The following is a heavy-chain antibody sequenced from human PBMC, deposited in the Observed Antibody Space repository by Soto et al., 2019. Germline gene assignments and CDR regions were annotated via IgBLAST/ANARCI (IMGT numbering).Heavy chain of an antibody. Sequence: QVQLQESGPGLVKPSETLSLTCTVSGGSVSSGSYYWSWIRQPPGKGLEWIGYSYYSGSTNYNPSLKSRVTISVDTSKNPFSLKLSSVTAADTAVYYCARGHYDFWSGYYRGRNNWFDPWGQGTLVTVSS. CDR2: SYYSGST. J-gene: IGHJ5*02. CDR1: GGSVSSGSYY. CDR3: ARGHYDFWSGYYRGRNNWFDP. V-gene: IGHV4-61*01. D-gene: IGHD3-3*01.